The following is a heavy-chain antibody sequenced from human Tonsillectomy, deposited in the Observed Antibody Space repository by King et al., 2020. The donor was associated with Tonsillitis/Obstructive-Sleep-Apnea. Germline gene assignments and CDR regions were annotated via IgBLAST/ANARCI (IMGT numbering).Heavy chain of an antibody. Sequence: QLVQSGAEVKKPGASVKVSCKASGYTFPNYGISWVRQAPGQGLEWMGWISAYNGHTNYAQKLQGRLTMTTDTSTRPAYLELRSLRSDDTAVYYCARDSMSHYYDSSGYYTFNYWGQGTLVTVSS. D-gene: IGHD3-22*01. J-gene: IGHJ4*02. CDR2: ISAYNGHT. CDR1: GYTFPNYG. CDR3: ARDSMSHYYDSSGYYTFNY. V-gene: IGHV1-18*01.